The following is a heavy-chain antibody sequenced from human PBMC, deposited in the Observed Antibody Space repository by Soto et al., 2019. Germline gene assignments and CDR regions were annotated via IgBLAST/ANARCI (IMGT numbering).Heavy chain of an antibody. CDR1: GFTFSSYA. J-gene: IGHJ4*02. CDR3: ASQVELLWFGDPGY. D-gene: IGHD3-10*01. CDR2: ISGSGGST. V-gene: IGHV3-23*01. Sequence: GGSLRLSCAASGFTFSSYAMSWVRQAPGKGLEWVSAISGSGGSTYYADSVKGRFTISRDNSKNTLYLQMNSLRAEDTAVYYCASQVELLWFGDPGYWGQGTLVTVSS.